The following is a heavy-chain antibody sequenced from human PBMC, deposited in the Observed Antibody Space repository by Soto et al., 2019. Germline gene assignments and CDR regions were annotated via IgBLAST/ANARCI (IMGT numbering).Heavy chain of an antibody. CDR1: GFTFSSYS. V-gene: IGHV3-21*01. CDR2: ISSSSSYI. D-gene: IGHD6-13*01. CDR3: ARDCVYSSSWYPGGNWFDP. J-gene: IGHJ5*02. Sequence: PGGSLRLSXAASGFTFSSYSMNWVRQAPGKGLEWVSSISSSSSYIYYADSVKGRFTISRDNARNSLYLQMNSLRAEDTAVYYCARDCVYSSSWYPGGNWFDPWGQGTLVTVSS.